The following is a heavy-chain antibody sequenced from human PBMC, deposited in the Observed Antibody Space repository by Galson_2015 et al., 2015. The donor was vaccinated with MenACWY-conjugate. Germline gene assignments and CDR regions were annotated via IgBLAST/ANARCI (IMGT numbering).Heavy chain of an antibody. V-gene: IGHV1-3*01. CDR2: INPGNDNT. J-gene: IGHJ4*02. D-gene: IGHD3-16*01. CDR1: GYPFSTYT. CDR3: AREAVGWGQLEY. Sequence: SVKVSCKASGYPFSTYTVHWLRQAPGQRPEWMGWINPGNDNTRYSERFQGRVIITRATSASTAYMEVSSLRSEDTAVYYCAREAVGWGQLEYWGQGTLVTVSS.